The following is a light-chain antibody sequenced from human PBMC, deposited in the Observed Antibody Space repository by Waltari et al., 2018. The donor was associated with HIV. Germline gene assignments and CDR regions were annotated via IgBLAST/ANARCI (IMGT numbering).Light chain of an antibody. Sequence: QSVLTQPPSASGTPGQRVAISCSGSSSNIGSNYVYLYQQLPGTAPKVLIYRTNQPPSGVPRLFSGSKSATSASLTISALRSEDEADYYCATWDDSLSGPVFGGGTKLTVL. J-gene: IGLJ3*02. CDR3: ATWDDSLSGPV. V-gene: IGLV1-47*01. CDR1: SSNIGSNY. CDR2: RTN.